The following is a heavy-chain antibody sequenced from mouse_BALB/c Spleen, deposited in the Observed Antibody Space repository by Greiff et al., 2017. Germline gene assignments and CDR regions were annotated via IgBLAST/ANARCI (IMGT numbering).Heavy chain of an antibody. CDR1: GYTFTDYN. CDR3: ARDGSPYWYFDV. D-gene: IGHD1-1*01. Sequence: VQLQQSGPELVKPGASVKISCKASGYTFTDYNMHWVKQSHGKSLEWIGYIYPYNGGTGYNQKFKSKATLTVDNSSSTAYMELRSLTSEDSAVYYCARDGSPYWYFDVWGAGTTVTVSS. J-gene: IGHJ1*01. CDR2: IYPYNGGT. V-gene: IGHV1S29*02.